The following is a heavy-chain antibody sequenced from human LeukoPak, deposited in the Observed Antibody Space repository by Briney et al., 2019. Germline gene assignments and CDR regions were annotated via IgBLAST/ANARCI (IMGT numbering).Heavy chain of an antibody. CDR2: ISSSGTTI. D-gene: IGHD3-22*01. V-gene: IGHV3-48*03. Sequence: AGSLRLSCAASGFRFSSYDMNWVRQAPGKGLEWVSYISSSGTTIYYADSVKGRFTISRDNAQNSLYLHMNSLRAEDTAVYYCARDHYYDSTFDYWGQGTLVTVSS. J-gene: IGHJ4*02. CDR3: ARDHYYDSTFDY. CDR1: GFRFSSYD.